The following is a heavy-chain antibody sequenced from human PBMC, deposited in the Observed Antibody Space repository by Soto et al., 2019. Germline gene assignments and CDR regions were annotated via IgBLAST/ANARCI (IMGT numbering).Heavy chain of an antibody. D-gene: IGHD3-22*01. V-gene: IGHV4-59*11. CDR3: ARVGAYYYDSSGYPLGGPFDP. J-gene: IGHJ5*02. CDR2: IYYSGST. Sequence: SETLSLTCTVFGGSIGTHYWSWIRQPPGKGLEWIGYIYYSGSTNYNPSLKSRVTISVDTSKNQFSLKLSSVTAADTAVYYCARVGAYYYDSSGYPLGGPFDPWGQGTLVTVSS. CDR1: GGSIGTHY.